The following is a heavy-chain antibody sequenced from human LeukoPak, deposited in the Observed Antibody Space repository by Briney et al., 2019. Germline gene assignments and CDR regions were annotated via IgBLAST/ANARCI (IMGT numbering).Heavy chain of an antibody. J-gene: IGHJ6*02. CDR1: GYTFTSYG. CDR3: ASGEYQLLYLGYYYYGMDV. CDR2: ISAYNGNT. Sequence: APVKVSCKASGYTFTSYGISWVRQAPGQGLEWMGWISAYNGNTNYAQKLQGRVTMTTDTSTSTAYMELRSLRSDDTAVYYCASGEYQLLYLGYYYYGMDVWGQGTTVTVSS. V-gene: IGHV1-18*01. D-gene: IGHD2-2*02.